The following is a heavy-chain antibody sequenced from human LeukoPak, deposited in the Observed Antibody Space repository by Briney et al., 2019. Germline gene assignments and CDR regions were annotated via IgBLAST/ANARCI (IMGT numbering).Heavy chain of an antibody. CDR2: ISGSGGST. CDR1: GFTFSSYA. CDR3: AKDLLNYYDSSGYYGTTNFDY. Sequence: GGSLRLSCAASGFTFSSYAVSWVRQAPGKGLEWVSAISGSGGSTYYADSVKGRFTISRDNSKNTLYLQMNSLRAEDTAVYYCAKDLLNYYDSSGYYGTTNFDYWGQGTLVTVSS. J-gene: IGHJ4*02. V-gene: IGHV3-23*01. D-gene: IGHD3-22*01.